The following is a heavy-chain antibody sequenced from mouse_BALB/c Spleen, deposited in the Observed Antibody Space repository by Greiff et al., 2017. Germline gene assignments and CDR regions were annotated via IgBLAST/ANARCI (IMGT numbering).Heavy chain of an antibody. J-gene: IGHJ4*01. D-gene: IGHD2-1*01. Sequence: VQLQQSGAELVKPGASVKLSCTASGFNIKDTYMHWVKQRPEQGLEWIGRIDPANGNTKYDPKFQGKATITADTSSNTAYLQLSSLTSEDTAVYYCARAGGCNYGYAMDYWGQGTSVTVSS. CDR1: GFNIKDTY. CDR2: IDPANGNT. V-gene: IGHV14-3*02. CDR3: ARAGGCNYGYAMDY.